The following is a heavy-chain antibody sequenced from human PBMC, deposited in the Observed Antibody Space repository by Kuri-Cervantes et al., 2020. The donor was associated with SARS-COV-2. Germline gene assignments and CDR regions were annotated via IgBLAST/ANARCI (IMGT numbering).Heavy chain of an antibody. D-gene: IGHD2-15*01. J-gene: IGHJ3*02. V-gene: IGHV4-38-2*02. CDR2: IYHSGST. Sequence: SQTLSLTCAVYGGSFSGYYWGWIRQPPGKGLEWIGSIYHSGSTYYNPSLKSRVTISVDTSKNQFSLKLSSVTAADTAVYYCAREGGSRYHDAFDIWGQGTMVTDSS. CDR3: AREGGSRYHDAFDI. CDR1: GGSFSGYY.